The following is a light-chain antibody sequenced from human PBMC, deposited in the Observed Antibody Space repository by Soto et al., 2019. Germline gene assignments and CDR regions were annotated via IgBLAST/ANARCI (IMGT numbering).Light chain of an antibody. CDR2: DVS. J-gene: IGLJ1*01. V-gene: IGLV2-14*03. CDR3: TSYTSSTPFDV. CDR1: RTDVADGYDY. Sequence: QSALTQPASVSGSPGQSIAISCTGVRTDVADGYDYVSWYQQHPGQAPQLIIYDVSNRPSGVSDRFSSSKSGNTASLTISGLQAEDEAEYYCTSYTSSTPFDVFGTGTKVTVL.